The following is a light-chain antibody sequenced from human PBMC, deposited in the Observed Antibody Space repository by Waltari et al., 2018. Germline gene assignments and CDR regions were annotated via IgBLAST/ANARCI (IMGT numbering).Light chain of an antibody. V-gene: IGKV1-39*01. Sequence: DIQMTQSPSSMSASVGDRVTITCRASQSISSYLNWYQQKPGKAPTRLSYAASSLQSGVPSRFSVSGSGTDFTLTISSLQPEDFATYYCQQSYRGFTFGPWTKVDIK. CDR3: QQSYRGFT. J-gene: IGKJ3*01. CDR1: QSISSY. CDR2: AAS.